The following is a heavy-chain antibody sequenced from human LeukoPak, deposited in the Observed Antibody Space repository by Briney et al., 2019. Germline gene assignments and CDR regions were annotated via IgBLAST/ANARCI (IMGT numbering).Heavy chain of an antibody. CDR3: ARRGGSYSHSDF. J-gene: IGHJ4*02. V-gene: IGHV1-18*01. D-gene: IGHD1-26*01. CDR2: VSPFNGNT. Sequence: ASVKVSCKASGYTFTIYGISWVRQAPGQGLQWMGWVSPFNGNTDYAPKLQGRVTMTTDTSTTTAYMELRSLTSDDTAVYYCARRGGSYSHSDFWGQGTLVTVSS. CDR1: GYTFTIYG.